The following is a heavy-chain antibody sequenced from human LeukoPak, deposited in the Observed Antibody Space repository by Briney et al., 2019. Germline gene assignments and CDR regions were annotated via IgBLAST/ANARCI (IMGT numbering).Heavy chain of an antibody. J-gene: IGHJ4*02. D-gene: IGHD2/OR15-2a*01. CDR1: GFIFSSYG. CDR2: IWYDGSNK. V-gene: IGHV3-33*01. CDR3: AREGPRGNSQFDY. Sequence: GGSLRLSCAASGFIFSSYGMHWVRQAPGKGLEWVALIWYDGSNKYYADSVKGRLTISRDNSKNTLYLQMNSLRAEDTAVYYCAREGPRGNSQFDYWGQGTLVTVSS.